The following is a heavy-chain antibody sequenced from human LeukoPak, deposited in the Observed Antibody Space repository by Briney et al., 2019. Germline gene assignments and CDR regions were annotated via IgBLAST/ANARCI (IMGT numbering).Heavy chain of an antibody. D-gene: IGHD4-11*01. CDR3: ADSNYWYPVDY. CDR1: GFTFSRNA. CDR2: ISYDGSSK. J-gene: IGHJ4*02. V-gene: IGHV3-30-3*01. Sequence: GRSLRLSCAASGFTFSRNAMHWVRQAAGKGLEWVAVISYDGSSKHYADSVKGRFTISRDNSKNTLYLQMNSLRAEDTAVYYCADSNYWYPVDYWGQGTLVTVSS.